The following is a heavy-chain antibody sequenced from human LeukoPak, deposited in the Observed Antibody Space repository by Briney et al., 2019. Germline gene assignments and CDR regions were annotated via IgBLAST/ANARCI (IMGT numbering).Heavy chain of an antibody. J-gene: IGHJ6*03. V-gene: IGHV4-34*01. CDR2: INHSGST. CDR3: ARGVRAVVPAAIPRYYYYYMDV. D-gene: IGHD2-2*02. CDR1: GGSFSGYY. Sequence: SETLSLTCAVYGGSFSGYYWSWIRQPPGKGPEWIGEINHSGSTNYNPSLKSRVTISVDTSKNQFSLKLSSVTAADTAVYYCARGVRAVVPAAIPRYYYYYMDVWGKGTTVTVSS.